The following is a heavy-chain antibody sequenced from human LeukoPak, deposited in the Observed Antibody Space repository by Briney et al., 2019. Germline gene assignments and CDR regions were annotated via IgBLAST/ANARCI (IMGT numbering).Heavy chain of an antibody. V-gene: IGHV3-74*01. J-gene: IGHJ4*02. CDR3: ARGNDYWSGYIDF. D-gene: IGHD3-3*01. Sequence: GSLRLSCAVSGLAFSSHWMHWVRQAPGKGLVWVSHVKSDGSSTNYADAVRGRFTISRDNAKNTLYLQMNSLRAEDTAVYYCARGNDYWSGYIDFWGQGTLVTVSS. CDR1: GLAFSSHW. CDR2: VKSDGSST.